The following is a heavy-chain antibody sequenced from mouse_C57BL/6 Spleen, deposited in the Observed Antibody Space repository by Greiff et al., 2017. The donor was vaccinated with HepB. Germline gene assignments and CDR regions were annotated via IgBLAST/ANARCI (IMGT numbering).Heavy chain of an antibody. CDR3: ARQRASITTVVADWYFDV. CDR1: GFTFSSYG. CDR2: ISSGGSYT. D-gene: IGHD1-1*01. Sequence: EVQRVESGGDLVKPGGSLKLSCAASGFTFSSYGMSWVRQTPDKRLEWVATISSGGSYTYYPDSVKGRFTISRDNAKNTLYLQMSSLKSEDTAMYYCARQRASITTVVADWYFDVWGTGTTDTVSS. V-gene: IGHV5-6*01. J-gene: IGHJ1*03.